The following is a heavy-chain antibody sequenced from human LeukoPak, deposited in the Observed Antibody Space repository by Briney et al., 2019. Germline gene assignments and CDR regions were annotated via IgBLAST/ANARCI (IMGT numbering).Heavy chain of an antibody. CDR3: ARLQLVLFYYYYMDV. D-gene: IGHD6-13*01. V-gene: IGHV4-34*01. CDR1: GGSFSGYY. Sequence: RTSETLSLTCAVYGGSFSGYYWSWIRQPPGKGLEWIGYISSTGNTKYNPSLKSRVTISVDTSKNQFSLKLSSVTAADTAVYYCARLQLVLFYYYYMDVWGKGTTVTISS. CDR2: ISSTGNT. J-gene: IGHJ6*03.